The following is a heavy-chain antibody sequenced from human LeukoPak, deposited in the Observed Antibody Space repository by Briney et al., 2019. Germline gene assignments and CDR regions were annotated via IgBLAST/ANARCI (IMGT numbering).Heavy chain of an antibody. Sequence: GGSLRLSCSASRFSLSSYNMHWVRQAPGKGLEFVSRVSSEWGTTDYADSARDRFTISRDNSKNTLYLQMSSLRAEDTAIYYCVRGLYGLGWDYWGPGTLVTVSS. CDR3: VRGLYGLGWDY. D-gene: IGHD3-10*01. CDR1: RFSLSSYN. V-gene: IGHV3-64D*06. J-gene: IGHJ4*02. CDR2: VSSEWGTT.